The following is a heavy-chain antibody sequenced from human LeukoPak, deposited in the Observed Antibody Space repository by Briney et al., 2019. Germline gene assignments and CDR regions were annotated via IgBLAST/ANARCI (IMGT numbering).Heavy chain of an antibody. V-gene: IGHV1-18*01. CDR1: GCTFSSYG. CDR3: ARRGAQYNWFDP. Sequence: ASVKVSCKASGCTFSSYGISGVRQAPGQGLEWMGWISAYNGNTNYAQKLQGGVTMTTDTSTSTAYMELRSLRSDDTAVYYCARRGAQYNWFDPWGQGTLVTVSS. D-gene: IGHD1-26*01. J-gene: IGHJ5*02. CDR2: ISAYNGNT.